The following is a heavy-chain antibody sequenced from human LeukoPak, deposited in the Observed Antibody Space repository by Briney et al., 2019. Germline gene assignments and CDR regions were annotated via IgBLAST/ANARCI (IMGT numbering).Heavy chain of an antibody. J-gene: IGHJ6*02. CDR1: GFTFSSYA. CDR3: ARARPWDSSRSYYFGMDV. Sequence: GGSLRLSCEASGFTFSSYAIRWVRQAPGTGLEWVSSIPGSGGATYYADSVRGRFSISRDSSKNTVYLQMNSLRDEDTAVYYCARARPWDSSRSYYFGMDVWGHGTTVTVSS. CDR2: IPGSGGAT. D-gene: IGHD3-22*01. V-gene: IGHV3-23*01.